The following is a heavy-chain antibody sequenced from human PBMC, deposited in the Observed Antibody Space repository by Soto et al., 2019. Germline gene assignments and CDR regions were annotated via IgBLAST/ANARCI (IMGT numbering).Heavy chain of an antibody. V-gene: IGHV1-69*13. D-gene: IGHD5-18*01. CDR1: GGTFSSYA. Sequence: ASVKVSCKASGGTFSSYAISWVRQAPGQGLEWMGGTIPIFGTANYAQKFQGRVTITADESTSTAYMELSSLRSEDTAVYYCATEAAMAVGAFDIWGQGTMVTVSS. CDR3: ATEAAMAVGAFDI. J-gene: IGHJ3*02. CDR2: TIPIFGTA.